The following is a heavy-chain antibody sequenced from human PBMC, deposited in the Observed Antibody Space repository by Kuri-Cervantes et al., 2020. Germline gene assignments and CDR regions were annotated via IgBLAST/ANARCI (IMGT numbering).Heavy chain of an antibody. V-gene: IGHV4-38-2*01. CDR2: IYHSGST. CDR3: ARGLYGVATGTDYYYYMDV. Sequence: SQTLSLTCAVSGYSISSGYYWGWIRQPPGKGLEWIGSIYHSGSTNYNPSLKSRVTISVDTSKNQFSLKLSSVTAADTAVYYCARGLYGVATGTDYYYYMDVWGKGTTVTVSS. CDR1: GYSISSGYY. D-gene: IGHD1-1*01. J-gene: IGHJ6*03.